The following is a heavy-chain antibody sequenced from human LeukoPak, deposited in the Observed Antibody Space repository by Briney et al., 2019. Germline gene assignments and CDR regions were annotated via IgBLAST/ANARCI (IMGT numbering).Heavy chain of an antibody. CDR1: GGSISSYY. J-gene: IGHJ4*02. Sequence: SETLSLTCTVSGGSISSYYWSWIRQPPGKGLEWIGYIYYSGSTNYNPSLKSRVTISVDTSKNQFSLKPSSVTAADTAVYYCARLASGYGFDYWGQGTLVTVSS. CDR3: ARLASGYGFDY. V-gene: IGHV4-59*08. D-gene: IGHD5-12*01. CDR2: IYYSGST.